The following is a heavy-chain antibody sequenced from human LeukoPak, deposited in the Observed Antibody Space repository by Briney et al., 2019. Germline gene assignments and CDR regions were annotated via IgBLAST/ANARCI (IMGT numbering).Heavy chain of an antibody. V-gene: IGHV3-53*01. D-gene: IGHD3-10*01. J-gene: IGHJ4*02. CDR2: IYSGGTT. CDR3: ARDLIDYGSGSYYALGD. CDR1: GFTVSRNY. Sequence: GGSLRLSCAASGFTVSRNYMSWVPQPPGKGLEWVSVIYSGGTTYYEDSVKGRFTISRDNSKNTLYLQMNSLRAEDTAVYYCARDLIDYGSGSYYALGDWGQGTLVTVSS.